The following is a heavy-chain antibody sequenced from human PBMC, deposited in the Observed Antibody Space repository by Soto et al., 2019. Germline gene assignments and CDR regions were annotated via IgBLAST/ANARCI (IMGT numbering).Heavy chain of an antibody. D-gene: IGHD6-13*01. CDR1: GDSVSSNSAA. CDR2: TYYRSKWYN. V-gene: IGHV6-1*01. J-gene: IGHJ6*02. Sequence: QPLSITCVISGDSVSSNSAAWSWIRQSPARGLEWLGRTYYRSKWYNDYAVSVKSRITINPDTSKNQFSLQLNSVTPEDTAVYYCARGKAAAGTSYYYYGMDVWGQGTTVTVSS. CDR3: ARGKAAAGTSYYYYGMDV.